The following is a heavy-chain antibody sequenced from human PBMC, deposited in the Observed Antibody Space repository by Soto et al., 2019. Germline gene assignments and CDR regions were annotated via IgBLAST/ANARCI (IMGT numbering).Heavy chain of an antibody. J-gene: IGHJ4*02. Sequence: QVQLVQSGAEVKKPGASVKVSCKASGYTFTSYGISWVRQAPGQGLEWMGWISAYNGNTNYAQKHQGRVTIITDTSTSTDYIELRSLRSDNTALYYCARDKSRKNQWLASFGYWGQGTLVTVSA. CDR3: ARDKSRKNQWLASFGY. CDR2: ISAYNGNT. D-gene: IGHD6-19*01. CDR1: GYTFTSYG. V-gene: IGHV1-18*04.